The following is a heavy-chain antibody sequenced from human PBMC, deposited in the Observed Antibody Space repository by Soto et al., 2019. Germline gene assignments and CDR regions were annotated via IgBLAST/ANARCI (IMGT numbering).Heavy chain of an antibody. Sequence: SETLSLTCTVSGGSMRNYFWTWIRQPPGRGLEWIGYIHYSGTTSFFPSYNPSLRSRVTISEDTSKNQFSLKLLSVTTADTAVYFCAAGEASSRNLAPYYLDFWGQGTLVTVSS. J-gene: IGHJ4*02. CDR3: AAGEASSRNLAPYYLDF. V-gene: IGHV4-59*01. CDR2: IHYSGTT. D-gene: IGHD6-13*01. CDR1: GGSMRNYF.